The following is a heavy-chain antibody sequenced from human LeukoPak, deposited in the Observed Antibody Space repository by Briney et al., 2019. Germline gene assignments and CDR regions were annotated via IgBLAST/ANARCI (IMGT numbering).Heavy chain of an antibody. CDR1: GYSFTDYY. CDR3: ARDYCSSTSCLFDY. V-gene: IGHV1-2*06. Sequence: ASVKVSCKASGYSFTDYYMEWVRQAPGQGLEWMGRINPNSGDTNSAQNFQGRVTMTRDTSISTAYMELSRLRSDDTAVYYCARDYCSSTSCLFDYWGQGTLVTVSS. CDR2: INPNSGDT. J-gene: IGHJ4*02. D-gene: IGHD2-2*01.